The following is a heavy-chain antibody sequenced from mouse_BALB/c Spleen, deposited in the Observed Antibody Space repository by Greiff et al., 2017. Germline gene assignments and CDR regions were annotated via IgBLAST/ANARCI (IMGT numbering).Heavy chain of an antibody. D-gene: IGHD1-1*01. CDR2: IWGDGST. V-gene: IGHV2-6-7*01. J-gene: IGHJ4*01. CDR3: AKMGGNYAMDY. CDR1: GFSLTGYG. Sequence: VQVVESGPGLVAPSQSLSITCTVSGFSLTGYGVNWVRQPPGKGLEWLGMIWGDGSTDYNSALKSRLSISKDNSKSQVFLKMNSLQTDDTARYYCAKMGGNYAMDYWGQGTAVTVSS.